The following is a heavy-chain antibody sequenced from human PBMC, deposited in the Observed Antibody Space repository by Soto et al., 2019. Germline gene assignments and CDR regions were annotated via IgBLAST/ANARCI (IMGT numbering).Heavy chain of an antibody. CDR3: ASPDLMATITSDY. D-gene: IGHD5-12*01. V-gene: IGHV1-2*02. J-gene: IGHJ4*02. Sequence: QVQLVQSGAEVKKPGASVKVSCKASGYTFTGYYIHWVRQAPGQGLVWMGWINPNSGDTNYAQNFQGRVTMTRDTSISTAYMELSSLRYGDTAVYYCASPDLMATITSDYWGQGTLVTISS. CDR2: INPNSGDT. CDR1: GYTFTGYY.